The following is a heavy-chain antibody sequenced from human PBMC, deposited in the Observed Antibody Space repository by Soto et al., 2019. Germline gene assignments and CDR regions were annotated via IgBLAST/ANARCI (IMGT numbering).Heavy chain of an antibody. J-gene: IGHJ4*02. Sequence: QVQLVQSGAEVKKPGSSVKVSCKASGGTFSSYTISWVRQAPGQGLEWMGRIIPILGIANYAQKFQGRVKITADKSTRTAYMEPSSMRSEDTAVYYCVGEADYYCSGADCDCCGQGTLVTVSS. CDR2: IIPILGIA. CDR3: VGEADYYCSGADCDC. CDR1: GGTFSSYT. D-gene: IGHD3-10*01. V-gene: IGHV1-69*08.